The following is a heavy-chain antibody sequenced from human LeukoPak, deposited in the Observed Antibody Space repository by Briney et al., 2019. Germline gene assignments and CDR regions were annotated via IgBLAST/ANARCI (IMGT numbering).Heavy chain of an antibody. Sequence: SQTLSLTCTVPGGSISSGRCYWRRIRQPDGKGLEWIGRIYTSGSTNYNPSLKSRVTISVDTSKNQFSLKLSSVTAADTAVYYCARSLRGYSYGYDYWGQGTLVTVSS. CDR1: GGSISSGRCY. CDR3: ARSLRGYSYGYDY. J-gene: IGHJ4*02. V-gene: IGHV4-61*02. D-gene: IGHD5-18*01. CDR2: IYTSGST.